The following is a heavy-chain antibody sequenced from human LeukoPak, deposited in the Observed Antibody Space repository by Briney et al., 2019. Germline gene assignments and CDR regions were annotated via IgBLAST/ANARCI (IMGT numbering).Heavy chain of an antibody. V-gene: IGHV3-30*04. Sequence: GRSLRLSCAASGFTFSSYAMHWVRQAPGKGLEWVAVISYDGSNKYYADSVKGRFTISRDNSKNTLYLQMNSLRAEDTAVYYCARDRFSVATTMDYWGQGTLVTVSS. CDR2: ISYDGSNK. J-gene: IGHJ4*02. CDR3: ARDRFSVATTMDY. CDR1: GFTFSSYA. D-gene: IGHD5-12*01.